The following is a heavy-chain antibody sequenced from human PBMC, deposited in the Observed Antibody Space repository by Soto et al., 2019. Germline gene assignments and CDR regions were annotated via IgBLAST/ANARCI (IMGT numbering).Heavy chain of an antibody. CDR2: IIPLFGTA. CDR3: ATELGENPASPFDA. V-gene: IGHV1-69*13. Sequence: SVKVSCKASGVTFSSETLGWVRQAPGQGLEWVGGIIPLFGTASYAQKSQGRVTITADESTSTVYMELSSLRSDDTAVYFCATELGENPASPFDAWGQGTLVTVSS. CDR1: GVTFSSET. D-gene: IGHD3-10*01. J-gene: IGHJ4*02.